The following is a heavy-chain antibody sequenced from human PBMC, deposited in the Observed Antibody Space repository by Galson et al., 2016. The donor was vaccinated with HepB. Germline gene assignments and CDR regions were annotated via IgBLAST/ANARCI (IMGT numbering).Heavy chain of an antibody. CDR1: GFTFSSFG. CDR2: ISHNGNYK. V-gene: IGHV3-30*18. CDR3: AKDPSRLLEAGRLDS. J-gene: IGHJ4*02. Sequence: SLRLSCAGSGFTFSSFGLHWVCQAPGKGLDWEAVISHNGNYKYYADSVKGRFTISRDNSKTTVYLQMNSLRAEDTAVYYCAKDPSRLLEAGRLDSWGQGTLVTVSS. D-gene: IGHD6-19*01.